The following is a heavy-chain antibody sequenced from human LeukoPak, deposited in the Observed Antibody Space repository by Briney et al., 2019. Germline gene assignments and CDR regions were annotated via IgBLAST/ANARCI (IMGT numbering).Heavy chain of an antibody. Sequence: GGSLRLSCAASGFTVSSNYMNWVRQAPGKGPEWVSYIDARSGITYYADSVQGRFTLSRDNARESVFLQMDSLRVDDTAVYYCARTYDFGRGPPGDAFDNWGPGTWVIVSS. V-gene: IGHV3-48*01. CDR3: ARTYDFGRGPPGDAFDN. J-gene: IGHJ3*02. CDR2: IDARSGIT. CDR1: GFTVSSNY. D-gene: IGHD3-3*01.